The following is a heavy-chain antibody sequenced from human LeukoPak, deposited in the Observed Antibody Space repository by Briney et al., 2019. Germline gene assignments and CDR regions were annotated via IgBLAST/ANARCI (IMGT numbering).Heavy chain of an antibody. Sequence: SETLSLTCTVSGGSISSSSYYWGWIRQPPGKGLEWIGSIYYSGSTYYNPSLKSRVTISVDTSKNQFSLKLSSVTAADTAVYYCARGVHYYDSSAISGWFDPWGQGTLVTVSS. J-gene: IGHJ5*02. CDR3: ARGVHYYDSSAISGWFDP. V-gene: IGHV4-39*07. CDR1: GGSISSSSYY. CDR2: IYYSGST. D-gene: IGHD3-22*01.